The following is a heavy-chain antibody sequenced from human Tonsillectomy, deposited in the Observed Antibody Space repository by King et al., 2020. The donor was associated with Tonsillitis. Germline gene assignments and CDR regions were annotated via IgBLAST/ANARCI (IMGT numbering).Heavy chain of an antibody. CDR2: INWDGGST. J-gene: IGHJ4*02. D-gene: IGHD3-16*02. CDR3: ARDDYVWGSYRHTIDY. Sequence: VQLVQSGGGVVRPGGSLRLSCAASGFTFDDYGMSWVRQAPGKGLEWVSGINWDGGSTGYADSEKGRFTISRDNAKNSLYLQMNTLRDEDTALYYCARDDYVWGSYRHTIDYWGQGTLVTVSS. V-gene: IGHV3-20*04. CDR1: GFTFDDYG.